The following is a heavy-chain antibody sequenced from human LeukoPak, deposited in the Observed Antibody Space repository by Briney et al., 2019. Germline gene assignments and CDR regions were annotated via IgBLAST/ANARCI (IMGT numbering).Heavy chain of an antibody. CDR2: VDGGGGGT. Sequence: GGSLRLSCAASGFTLSSYAVTWVRQAPGRGLEWVSSVDGGGGGTYYADSVKGRFTISRDNSKDTLYLQMNGLRAEDTAVYFCAKQSAGSAAWYSLHYDFWGQGTLVTVSS. D-gene: IGHD6-13*01. CDR3: AKQSAGSAAWYSLHYDF. V-gene: IGHV3-23*01. J-gene: IGHJ4*02. CDR1: GFTLSSYA.